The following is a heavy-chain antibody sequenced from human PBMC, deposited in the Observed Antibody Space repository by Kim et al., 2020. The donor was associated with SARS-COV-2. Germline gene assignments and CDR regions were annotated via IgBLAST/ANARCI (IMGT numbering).Heavy chain of an antibody. Sequence: GASLKISCKGSGYSFTSYWIGWVRQMPGKGLEWMGIIYPGDSDTRYSPSFQGQVTISADKSISTAYLQWSSLKASDTAMYYCARQVSSLSVYYYYYMDVWGKGTTVSVSS. V-gene: IGHV5-51*01. CDR1: GYSFTSYW. CDR3: ARQVSSLSVYYYYYMDV. D-gene: IGHD6-6*01. J-gene: IGHJ6*03. CDR2: IYPGDSDT.